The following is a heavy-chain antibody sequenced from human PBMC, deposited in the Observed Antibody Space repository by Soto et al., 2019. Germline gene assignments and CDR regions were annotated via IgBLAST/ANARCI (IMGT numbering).Heavy chain of an antibody. CDR3: ARATYYDLWSGYTRGGFDY. J-gene: IGHJ4*02. D-gene: IGHD3-3*01. CDR2: IIPILGIA. Sequence: QVQLVQSGAEVQKPGSSVKVSCKASGGTFSSYTISWVRQAPGQGLEWMGRIIPILGIANYAQKFQGRVTSTADKSTSTAYMELSSLRSEDTAVYYCARATYYDLWSGYTRGGFDYWGQGTLVTVSS. CDR1: GGTFSSYT. V-gene: IGHV1-69*02.